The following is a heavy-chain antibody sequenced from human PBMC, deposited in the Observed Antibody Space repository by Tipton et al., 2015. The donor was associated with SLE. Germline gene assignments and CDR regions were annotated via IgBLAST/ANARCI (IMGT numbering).Heavy chain of an antibody. CDR3: ALDAYCGSTGCYM. V-gene: IGHV4-59*12. J-gene: IGHJ4*02. Sequence: TLSLTCTVSGASIRSDYWSWIRQPPGKGLEWIGNIHYIGGSTHNSSLKSRVTISVDMAKNQFSLKLTSVTAADAAMYYCALDAYCGSTGCYMWGQGTMVTVSS. CDR2: IHYIGGS. CDR1: GASIRSDY. D-gene: IGHD2-2*02.